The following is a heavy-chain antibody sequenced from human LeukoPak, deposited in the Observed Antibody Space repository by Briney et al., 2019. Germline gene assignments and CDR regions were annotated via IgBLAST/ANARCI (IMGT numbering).Heavy chain of an antibody. D-gene: IGHD2-21*02. V-gene: IGHV3-21*01. CDR1: GFTFSSYT. J-gene: IGHJ4*02. CDR2: ISSYSSNI. CDR3: ARGAYCGGDCYTHFDY. Sequence: GGSLRLSCAASGFTFSSYTMNSVRQAPGKGQEWVSSISSYSSNIYYADSVKGRFTISRDIAKNSLYLQMNSLRAEDTAVYYCARGAYCGGDCYTHFDYWGQGTLVTISS.